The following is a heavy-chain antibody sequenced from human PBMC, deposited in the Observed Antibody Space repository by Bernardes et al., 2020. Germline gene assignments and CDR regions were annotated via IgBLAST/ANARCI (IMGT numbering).Heavy chain of an antibody. J-gene: IGHJ4*02. V-gene: IGHV4-39*01. CDR3: ARQAYSGSYWGSFDY. D-gene: IGHD1-26*01. CDR2: FYYSGNT. CDR1: GVSISSSGYY. Sequence: SETLSLTCTVSGVSISSSGYYWGWIRQPPGKGLEWIGSFYYSGNTYYNPSLKSRVTISVDTSQNQFSLKLRSVTAADTAVYYCARQAYSGSYWGSFDYWGQGTLVIVSS.